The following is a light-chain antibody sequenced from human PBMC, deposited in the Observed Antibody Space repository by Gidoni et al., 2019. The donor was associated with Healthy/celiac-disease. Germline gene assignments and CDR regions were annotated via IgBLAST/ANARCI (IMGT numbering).Light chain of an antibody. CDR2: GAS. V-gene: IGKV3-20*01. CDR1: QSVSSSY. J-gene: IGKJ2*01. Sequence: EIVLTQSPGTLSLSPGERATLSCRASQSVSSSYLAWYQQKPGQAPRLLIYGASSRATGIPDRFSGSGSVTDFTLTISRLEPEDFAVYYCQQYGSSLQTFGQGTKLEIK. CDR3: QQYGSSLQT.